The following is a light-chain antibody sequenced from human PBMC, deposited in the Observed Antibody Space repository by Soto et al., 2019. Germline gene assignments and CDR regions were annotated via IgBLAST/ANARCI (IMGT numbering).Light chain of an antibody. CDR1: QTLSSRH. CDR2: VAS. J-gene: IGKJ4*01. Sequence: QSRVTLSLPPEEVAPLSCRASQTLSSRHLAWYQQKPGQAPRLLIYVASTRATGIPARFSGSGSGTEFTLTISRLEPEDFAVYYCQQFSSYPLTFGGGTKVDIK. V-gene: IGKV3-20*01. CDR3: QQFSSYPLT.